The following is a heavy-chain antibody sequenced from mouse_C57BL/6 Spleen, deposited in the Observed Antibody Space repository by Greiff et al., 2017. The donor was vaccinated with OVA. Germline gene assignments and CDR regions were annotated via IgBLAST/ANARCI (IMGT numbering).Heavy chain of an antibody. CDR1: GFTFSDFY. Sequence: EVHLVESGGGLVQSGRSLRLSCATSGFTFSDFYMEWVRQAPGKGLEWIAASRNKANDYTTEYSASVKGRFIVSRDTSQSILYLQMNALRAEDTAIYYCARDPDYYGSSLFAYWGQGTLVTVSA. CDR2: SRNKANDYTT. D-gene: IGHD1-1*01. V-gene: IGHV7-1*01. CDR3: ARDPDYYGSSLFAY. J-gene: IGHJ3*01.